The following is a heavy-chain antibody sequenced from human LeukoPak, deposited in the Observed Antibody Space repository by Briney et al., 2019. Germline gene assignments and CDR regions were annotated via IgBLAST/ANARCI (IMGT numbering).Heavy chain of an antibody. CDR2: ISSNGGST. V-gene: IGHV3-64*01. CDR1: GFTFSSYA. CDR3: ARDKNEDTAMHRFDP. J-gene: IGHJ5*02. Sequence: GGSLRLSCAASGFTFSSYAMPWVRQAPGKGLEYVSAISSNGGSTYYANSVKGRFTISRDNSKNTLYLQMGSLRAEDMAVYYCARDKNEDTAMHRFDPWGQGTLVTVSS. D-gene: IGHD5-18*01.